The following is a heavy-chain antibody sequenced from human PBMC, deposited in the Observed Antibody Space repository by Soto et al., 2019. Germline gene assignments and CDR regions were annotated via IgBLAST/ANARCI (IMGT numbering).Heavy chain of an antibody. CDR3: TRVITMVRGVIITRWFDP. V-gene: IGHV1-69*12. CDR2: IIPIFGTA. J-gene: IGHJ5*02. Sequence: QVQLVQSGAEVKKPGSSVKVSCKASGGTFSSYAISWVRQAPGQGLEGMGGIIPIFGTANYAQKFQGRVTITADESTSTAYMELSSLRSEDTAVYYCTRVITMVRGVIITRWFDPWGQGTLVTVSS. CDR1: GGTFSSYA. D-gene: IGHD3-10*01.